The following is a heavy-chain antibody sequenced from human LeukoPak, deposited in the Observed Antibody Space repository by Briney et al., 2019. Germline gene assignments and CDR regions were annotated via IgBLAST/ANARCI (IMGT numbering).Heavy chain of an antibody. CDR3: ASTAGQGNWFDP. V-gene: IGHV4-34*01. Sequence: PSETLSLTCAVYGGSFSGYYWSWIRQPPGKGLEWIGEISHSGSTNYNPSLKSRVTISVDTSKNQFSLKLSSVTAADTAVYYCASTAGQGNWFDPWGQGTLVTVSS. D-gene: IGHD6-13*01. J-gene: IGHJ5*02. CDR2: ISHSGST. CDR1: GGSFSGYY.